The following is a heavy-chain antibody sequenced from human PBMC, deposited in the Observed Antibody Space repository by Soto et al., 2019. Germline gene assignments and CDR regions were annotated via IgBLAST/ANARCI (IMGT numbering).Heavy chain of an antibody. CDR2: IYYSGST. D-gene: IGHD2-15*01. CDR1: GGSISSYY. J-gene: IGHJ6*02. Sequence: SETLSLTCTISGGSISSYYWSWIRQPPGKGLEWIGYIYYSGSTNYNPSLKSRVTISVDTSKNQFSLKLNSVTAADTAVYYCARDPGPINCSGGSCYPYYYYGMDVWGQGTTVTVSS. V-gene: IGHV4-59*01. CDR3: ARDPGPINCSGGSCYPYYYYGMDV.